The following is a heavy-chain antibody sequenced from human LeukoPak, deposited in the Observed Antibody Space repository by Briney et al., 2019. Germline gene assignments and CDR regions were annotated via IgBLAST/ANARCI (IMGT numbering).Heavy chain of an antibody. D-gene: IGHD5-12*01. CDR2: IYYSGST. V-gene: IGHV4-39*01. CDR3: TRGRLRTASDS. Sequence: NPSGTLSLTCTVSGGSISSSSYYWGWIRQPPGKGLEWIGSIYYSGSTYYNPSLKSRVTISVDTSNNQLSLSLSLSSVAATDTAVYYCTRGRLRTASDSWGQGTLVTVSS. CDR1: GGSISSSSYY. J-gene: IGHJ4*02.